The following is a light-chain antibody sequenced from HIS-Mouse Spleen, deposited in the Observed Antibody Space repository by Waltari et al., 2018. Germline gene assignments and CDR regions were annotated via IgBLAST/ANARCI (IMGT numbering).Light chain of an antibody. V-gene: IGLV3-10*01. CDR2: EDS. CDR1: ALPKKY. Sequence: SYDLTQPPSVSVSPRQTARITCSGDALPKKYAYWYQQNSGQAPVLVIYEDSKRPSGIPERFSGSSSGTMATLTISGAQVEDEADYYCYSTDSSGNHRVFGGGTKLTVL. CDR3: YSTDSSGNHRV. J-gene: IGLJ2*01.